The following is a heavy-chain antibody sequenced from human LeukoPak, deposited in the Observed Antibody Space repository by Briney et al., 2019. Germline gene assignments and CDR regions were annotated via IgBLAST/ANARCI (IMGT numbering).Heavy chain of an antibody. CDR1: RFTFSSYG. CDR2: ISYDGSDK. J-gene: IGHJ6*03. CDR3: AKDRRDATMAPYYYYYMDV. D-gene: IGHD5-18*01. V-gene: IGHV3-30*18. Sequence: GGSLRLSCAASRFTFSSYGIHWVRQAPGKGLEWVAGISYDGSDKYYADSVKGRFTISRDNSKNKFYLQMNSLRVEDTAVYYCAKDRRDATMAPYYYYYMDVWGKGTTVTVSS.